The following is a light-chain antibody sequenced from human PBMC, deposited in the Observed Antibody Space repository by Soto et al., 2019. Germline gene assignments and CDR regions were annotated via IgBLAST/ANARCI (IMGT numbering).Light chain of an antibody. J-gene: IGKJ1*01. Sequence: TMSEVALSVSPGERAILSCGASQSVSSNLAWYQQKPGQAPRLLIYGASTRATGIPARFSGSGSGTEFTLTISSLQSEDFAVYYCQQYNNWPRTFGQGTKVDI. CDR1: QSVSSN. V-gene: IGKV3D-15*01. CDR3: QQYNNWPRT. CDR2: GAS.